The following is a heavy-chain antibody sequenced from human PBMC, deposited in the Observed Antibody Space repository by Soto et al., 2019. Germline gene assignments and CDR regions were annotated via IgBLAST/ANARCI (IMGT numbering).Heavy chain of an antibody. CDR2: MNPNSGNT. CDR3: ARRGYSSSWYYYYYDGMDV. V-gene: IGHV1-8*01. D-gene: IGHD6-13*01. Sequence: QVQLVQSGAEVKKPGASVKVSCKASGYTFTSYDINWVRQATGQGLEWMGWMNPNSGNTGYAQKFQGRVSMTRNTPXRXAHXELRSLRSEDTAVYYCARRGYSSSWYYYYYDGMDVWGQGTTVTVSS. CDR1: GYTFTSYD. J-gene: IGHJ6*02.